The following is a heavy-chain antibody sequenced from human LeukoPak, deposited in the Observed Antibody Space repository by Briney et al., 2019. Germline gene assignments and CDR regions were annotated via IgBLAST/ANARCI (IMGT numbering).Heavy chain of an antibody. J-gene: IGHJ3*02. CDR2: IYHSGST. Sequence: SETLSLTCAVSGYSISSGYYWGWIRQPPGKGLEWIGSIYHSGSTYYNPSLKSRVTISLDTSKNQFSLKLSSVTAADTAVYYCARVGDYYRAFDIWGQGTMVTVSS. D-gene: IGHD2-21*02. V-gene: IGHV4-38-2*01. CDR3: ARVGDYYRAFDI. CDR1: GYSISSGYY.